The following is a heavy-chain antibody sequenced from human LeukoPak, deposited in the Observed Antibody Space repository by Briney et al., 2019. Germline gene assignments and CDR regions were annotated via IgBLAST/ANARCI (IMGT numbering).Heavy chain of an antibody. CDR2: IHHSGST. CDR1: GDSITSYD. J-gene: IGHJ4*02. V-gene: IGHV4-59*08. CDR3: ARVGSVVVPAAKRSYYFDY. D-gene: IGHD2-2*01. Sequence: SETLSLTCTVSGDSITSYDWSWIRQPPGTGLEWIGYIHHSGSTNYNPSLKSRVTISRDTSKKQFSLKLTSVTAADTAVYYCARVGSVVVPAAKRSYYFDYWGQGTLVTVSS.